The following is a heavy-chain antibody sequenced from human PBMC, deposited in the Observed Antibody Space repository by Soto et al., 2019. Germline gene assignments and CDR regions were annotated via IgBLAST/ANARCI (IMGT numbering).Heavy chain of an antibody. CDR2: ISNDGRVQ. CDR3: ARDIWSGDYKGFDS. Sequence: PGGSLRLSCTSSTISINVHGIQWVRQAPAKGLEWLAFISNDGRVQYYADSVKGRFTISRDYSKNTVGLQMNSLRNEETAVYYCARDIWSGDYKGFDSWGPGTLGTVSS. J-gene: IGHJ5*01. V-gene: IGHV3-30*03. CDR1: TISINVHG. D-gene: IGHD3-3*01.